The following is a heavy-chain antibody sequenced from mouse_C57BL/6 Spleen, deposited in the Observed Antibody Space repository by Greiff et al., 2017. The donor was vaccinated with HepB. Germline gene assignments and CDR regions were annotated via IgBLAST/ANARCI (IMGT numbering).Heavy chain of an antibody. CDR2: INPSSGYT. Sequence: VQRVESGAELAKPGASVKLSCKASGYTFTSYWMHWVKQRPGQGLEWIGYINPSSGYTKYNQKFKDKATLTADKSSSTAYMQLSSLTYEDSAGYCCARWGEWDYWGQGTTLTVSS. J-gene: IGHJ2*01. CDR1: GYTFTSYW. CDR3: ARWGEWDY. V-gene: IGHV1-7*01. D-gene: IGHD1-3*01.